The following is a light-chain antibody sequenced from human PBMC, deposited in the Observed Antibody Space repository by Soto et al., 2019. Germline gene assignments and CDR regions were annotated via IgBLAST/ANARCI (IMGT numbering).Light chain of an antibody. CDR3: SSYIRSSNFEV. V-gene: IGLV2-14*03. Sequence: QSVLTQPASVSGSPGQSITISCTGARSDAGDYNYVSWFQQHPGKAPKLMIYDVSYRPSGVSNRFSGSKSGSTASLTISGLQAEDEADYYCSSYIRSSNFEVFGGGTKLTVL. J-gene: IGLJ3*02. CDR1: RSDAGDYNY. CDR2: DVS.